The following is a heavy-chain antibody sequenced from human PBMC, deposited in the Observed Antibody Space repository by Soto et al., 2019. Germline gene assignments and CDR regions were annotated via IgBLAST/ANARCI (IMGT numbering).Heavy chain of an antibody. CDR3: AREGVAVADY. CDR2: ISYDGSNK. CDR1: GFTFSSYA. J-gene: IGHJ4*02. D-gene: IGHD6-19*01. Sequence: QVQLVESGGGVVQPGRSLRLSCAASGFTFSSYAMHWVRQAPGKGLEWVAVISYDGSNKYYADSVKGRFTISRDNSKNTLYLQMNSLRAEDTAVYYCAREGVAVADYWGQGTLVTVSS. V-gene: IGHV3-30-3*01.